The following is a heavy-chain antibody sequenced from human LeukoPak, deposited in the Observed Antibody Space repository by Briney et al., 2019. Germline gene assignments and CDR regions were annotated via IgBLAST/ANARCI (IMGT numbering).Heavy chain of an antibody. V-gene: IGHV3-30-3*01. CDR2: ISYDGSNK. J-gene: IGHJ4*02. CDR1: GFTFSSYA. D-gene: IGHD3-22*01. CDR3: ARDYYDSSGVDY. Sequence: GGSLRLSCAASGFTFSSYAMHWVRQAPGKGLEWVAVISYDGSNKYYADSVKGRFTISRDDSKNTLCLQMNSLRAEDTAVYYCARDYYDSSGVDYWGQGTLVTVSS.